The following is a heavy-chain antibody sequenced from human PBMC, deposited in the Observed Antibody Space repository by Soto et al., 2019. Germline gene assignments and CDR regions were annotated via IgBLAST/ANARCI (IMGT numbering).Heavy chain of an antibody. CDR3: ARDLVLWFGAGGYFDY. D-gene: IGHD3-10*01. Sequence: EVQLVESGGGLVQPGGSLRLSCAASGFTVSSNYMSWVRQALGKGLEWVSVIYSGGSTYYADSVKGRFTISGDNSKXXLYLQMNSLRAEDTAVYYCARDLVLWFGAGGYFDYWGQGTLVTVSS. V-gene: IGHV3-66*01. CDR2: IYSGGST. J-gene: IGHJ4*02. CDR1: GFTVSSNY.